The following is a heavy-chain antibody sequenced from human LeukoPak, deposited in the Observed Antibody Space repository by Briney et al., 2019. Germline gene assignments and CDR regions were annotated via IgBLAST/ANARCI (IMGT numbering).Heavy chain of an antibody. CDR2: IYTSGST. CDR3: VAAGTNNYYYYGMDV. Sequence: PSETLSLTCTVSGGSISSYYRSWIRQPAGKGLEWIGRIYTSGSTNYNPSLKSRVTMSVDTSKNQFSLKLSSVTAADTAVYYCVAAGTNNYYYYGMDVWGQGTTVTVSS. J-gene: IGHJ6*02. CDR1: GGSISSYY. D-gene: IGHD6-13*01. V-gene: IGHV4-4*07.